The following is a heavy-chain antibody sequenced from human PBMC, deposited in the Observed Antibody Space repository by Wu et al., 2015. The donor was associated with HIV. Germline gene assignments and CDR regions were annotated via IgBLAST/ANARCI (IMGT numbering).Heavy chain of an antibody. V-gene: IGHV1-24*01. CDR1: GGTFSSYA. CDR3: ATDQSSSGWSDAFDI. Sequence: QVQLVQSGAEVKKPGSSVKVSCKASGGTFSSYAISWVRQAPGKGLEWMGGFDPEDGETIYAQKFQGRVTMTEDTSTDTAYMELSSLRSEDTAVYYCATDQSSSGWSDAFDIWGQGTMVTVSS. J-gene: IGHJ3*02. D-gene: IGHD6-19*01. CDR2: FDPEDGET.